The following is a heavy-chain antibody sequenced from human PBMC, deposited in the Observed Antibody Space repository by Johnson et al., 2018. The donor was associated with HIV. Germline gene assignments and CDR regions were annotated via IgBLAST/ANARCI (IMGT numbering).Heavy chain of an antibody. Sequence: VQLVESGGGVVRPGGSLRLSCAASGFTFDDYGMSWVRQAPGKGLEWVANIKQDGSEKYYVDSVKGRFTISRDNAKNSLYLQMNSLRAEDTAVYYCARLIVGAPGAFDIWGQGTMVTVSS. V-gene: IGHV3-7*05. J-gene: IGHJ3*02. CDR2: IKQDGSEK. CDR3: ARLIVGAPGAFDI. CDR1: GFTFDDYG. D-gene: IGHD1-26*01.